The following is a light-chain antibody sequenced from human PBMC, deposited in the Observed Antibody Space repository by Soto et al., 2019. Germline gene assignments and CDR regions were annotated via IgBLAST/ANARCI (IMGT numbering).Light chain of an antibody. CDR3: AAWEDSLSAVV. CDR2: RNN. J-gene: IGLJ3*02. CDR1: ISNLGSNF. V-gene: IGLV1-47*01. Sequence: QSVLTQPPSASGTPGQRVTISCSGSISNLGSNFIYWYQQLPGAAPKLLISRNNERPSGVPDRFSGSKSGTSASLAISGLRSEDEADYHCAAWEDSLSAVVFGGGTKLTVL.